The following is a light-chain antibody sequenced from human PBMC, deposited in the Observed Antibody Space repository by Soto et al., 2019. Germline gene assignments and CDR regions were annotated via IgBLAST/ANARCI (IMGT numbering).Light chain of an antibody. J-gene: IGKJ1*01. V-gene: IGKV3-15*01. CDR3: QQYNNWPPWT. Sequence: EIVLTQSPATLSVSPGERATLSCRASQSVSSNLAWYQQKPCQAPRLLIYGASTRATGIPARFSGSGSGTEFTLTNSSLQSEDFAVYYGQQYNNWPPWTFGQGTKVEIK. CDR2: GAS. CDR1: QSVSSN.